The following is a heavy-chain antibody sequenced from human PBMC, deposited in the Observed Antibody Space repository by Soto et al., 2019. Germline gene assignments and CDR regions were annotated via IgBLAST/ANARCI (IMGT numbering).Heavy chain of an antibody. J-gene: IGHJ5*02. V-gene: IGHV3-7*03. D-gene: IGHD6-19*01. CDR2: IKKDGSVT. CDR3: VGGSGWLMDT. Sequence: EVQLVESGGGLVQPGGSLRLSCAASGFSFTTYWMNWVRLAPGKGLEWVANIKKDGSVTLYVDSVEGRFTISRDNAKNSLFLQMNNLRADDTGIYYCVGGSGWLMDTWGQGTPVIVSS. CDR1: GFSFTTYW.